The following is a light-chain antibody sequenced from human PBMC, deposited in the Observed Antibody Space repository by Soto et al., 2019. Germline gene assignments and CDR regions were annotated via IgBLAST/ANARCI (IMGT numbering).Light chain of an antibody. J-gene: IGKJ1*01. Sequence: EIVLTQSPATLSVSPGERATLSCRASQDISSNLAWYQHKRGQPPRLLIYGTSTRATGIPARFSGSGSGTDFTLTITSLESEDFVVYYCQQYNNWPRTFGQGTKVDIK. V-gene: IGKV3-15*01. CDR1: QDISSN. CDR2: GTS. CDR3: QQYNNWPRT.